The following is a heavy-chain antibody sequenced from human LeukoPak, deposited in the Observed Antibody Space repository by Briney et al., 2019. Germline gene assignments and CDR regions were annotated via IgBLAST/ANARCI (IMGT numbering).Heavy chain of an antibody. J-gene: IGHJ4*02. D-gene: IGHD4-23*01. CDR1: GGSISSSSYY. CDR3: ARDRGGSDYFDY. V-gene: IGHV4-39*07. Sequence: PSETLSLTCTVSGGSISSSSYYWGWIRQPPGKGLEWIGSIYYSGSTYYNPSLKSRVTISVDTSKNQSSLKLSSVTAADTAVYYCARDRGGSDYFDYWGQGTLVTVSS. CDR2: IYYSGST.